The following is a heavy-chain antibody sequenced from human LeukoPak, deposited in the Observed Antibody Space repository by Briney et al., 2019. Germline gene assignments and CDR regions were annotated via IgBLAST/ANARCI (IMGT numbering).Heavy chain of an antibody. Sequence: SETLFLTCAVSGYSISSGYYWGWIRQPPGKGLEWIGSIYHSGSTYYNPSLKSRVTISVDTSKNQFSLKLSSVTAADTAVYYCARHADSSSWYQSNYYYYMDVWGKGTTVTVSS. CDR2: IYHSGST. CDR3: ARHADSSSWYQSNYYYYMDV. J-gene: IGHJ6*03. D-gene: IGHD6-13*01. V-gene: IGHV4-38-2*01. CDR1: GYSISSGYY.